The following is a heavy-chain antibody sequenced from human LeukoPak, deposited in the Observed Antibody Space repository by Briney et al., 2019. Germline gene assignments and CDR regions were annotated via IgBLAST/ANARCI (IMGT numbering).Heavy chain of an antibody. CDR3: AKFGYYDFWSGAGFDP. J-gene: IGHJ5*02. D-gene: IGHD3-3*01. CDR1: GFTFSSYS. Sequence: GGSLRLSCAASGFTFSSYSMNWVRQASGKGLEWVSSISSSGSYRYYADSVKGRFTISRDNAKSSLYLQMNSLRAEDTAVYYCAKFGYYDFWSGAGFDPWGQGTLVTVSS. CDR2: ISSSGSYR. V-gene: IGHV3-21*01.